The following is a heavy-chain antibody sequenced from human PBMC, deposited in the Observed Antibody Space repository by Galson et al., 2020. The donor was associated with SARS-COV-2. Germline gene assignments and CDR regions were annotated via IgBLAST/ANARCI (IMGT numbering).Heavy chain of an antibody. Sequence: ASVKVSCKASGYTFTNYYIHWVRQAPGQGLEWMGMINPTGGSTSYPQKFQGRVTMTRDKSTSTVYMELSSLRSEDTAIYYCARDNEWRDSAAVYWGQGTLVTVSS. CDR3: ARDNEWRDSAAVY. D-gene: IGHD6-25*01. V-gene: IGHV1-46*01. CDR2: INPTGGST. CDR1: GYTFTNYY. J-gene: IGHJ4*02.